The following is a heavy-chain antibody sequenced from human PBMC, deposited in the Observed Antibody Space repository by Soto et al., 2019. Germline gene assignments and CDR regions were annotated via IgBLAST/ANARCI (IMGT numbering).Heavy chain of an antibody. J-gene: IGHJ4*02. CDR1: GFTFSSYA. CDR3: AKGHRFGAAAGIHNDY. D-gene: IGHD6-13*01. V-gene: IGHV3-23*01. CDR2: ISGSGGST. Sequence: GGSLRLSCAASGFTFSSYAMSWVRQAPGKGLEWVSAISGSGGSTYYADSVKGRFTISRDNSKNTLYLQMNSLRAEDTAVYYCAKGHRFGAAAGIHNDYWGQGTLVTVSS.